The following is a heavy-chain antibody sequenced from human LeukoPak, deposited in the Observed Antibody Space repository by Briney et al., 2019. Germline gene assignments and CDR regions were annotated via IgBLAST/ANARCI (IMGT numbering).Heavy chain of an antibody. CDR2: MNPNSGNT. J-gene: IGHJ6*03. D-gene: IGHD2-15*01. Sequence: ASVKVSCKASGYTFTSYDINWVRQATGQGLEWMGWMNPNSGNTGYAQKFQGRVTMTRNTSISTAYMELSSLRSEDMAVYYCARRILSLPYYYYYYMDVWGKGTTVTVSS. CDR1: GYTFTSYD. V-gene: IGHV1-8*01. CDR3: ARRILSLPYYYYYYMDV.